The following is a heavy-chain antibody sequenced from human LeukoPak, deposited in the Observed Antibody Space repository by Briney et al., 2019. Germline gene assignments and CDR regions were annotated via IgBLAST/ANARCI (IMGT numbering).Heavy chain of an antibody. CDR2: IIPILGIA. J-gene: IGHJ4*02. CDR1: GGTFSSYA. V-gene: IGHV1-69*10. Sequence: VASVKVSCKASGGTFSSYAISWVRQAPGQGLEWMGGIIPILGIANYAQKFQGRVTITADKSTSTAYMELSSLRSEDTAVYYCARVLGGNPLDYWGQGTLVTVSS. CDR3: ARVLGGNPLDY. D-gene: IGHD4-23*01.